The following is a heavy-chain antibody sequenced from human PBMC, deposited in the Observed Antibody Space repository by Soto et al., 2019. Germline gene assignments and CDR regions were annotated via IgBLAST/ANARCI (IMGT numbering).Heavy chain of an antibody. J-gene: IGHJ6*02. V-gene: IGHV4-31*03. CDR2: IYHSGST. Sequence: QVQLQESGPGLVKPSQTLSLTCTVSGGSIRSTRYYWSWIRQHPGKGLEWIAYIYHSGSTYYNSALKRRVAMSVATSSNKCSLGLSSVTAADTAVYYCARVTSADRTTTSGLVIGTMHVWGQGTSVTVSS. D-gene: IGHD3-3*01. CDR3: ARVTSADRTTTSGLVIGTMHV. CDR1: GGSIRSTRYY.